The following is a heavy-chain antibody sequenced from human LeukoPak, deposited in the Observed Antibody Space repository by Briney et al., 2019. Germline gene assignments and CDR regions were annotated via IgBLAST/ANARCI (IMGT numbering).Heavy chain of an antibody. J-gene: IGHJ4*02. V-gene: IGHV4-59*01. CDR1: GGTISPYY. D-gene: IGHD6-13*01. CDR2: IYYSGTT. Sequence: PSETLSLTCSVSGGTISPYYWSWIRQPPGKGLEWIGYIYYSGTTNYNPSLQSRVTISVATSKNQFSLKLSSVTAADTALYYCARDRAAAGGFDYWGQGTLVTVSS. CDR3: ARDRAAAGGFDY.